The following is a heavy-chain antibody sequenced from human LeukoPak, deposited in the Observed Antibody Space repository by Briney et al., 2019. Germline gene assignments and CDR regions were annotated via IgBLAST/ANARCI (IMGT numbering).Heavy chain of an antibody. CDR3: ARGRNYSGSYYDGYYFDY. V-gene: IGHV4-34*01. D-gene: IGHD1-26*01. CDR2: INHSGST. J-gene: IGHJ4*02. Sequence: PSETLSLTCAVYGGSFSGYYWSWIRQPPGKGLEWIGEINHSGSTNYNPSLKSRVTISVDTSKNQFSLKLSSVTAADTAVYYCARGRNYSGSYYDGYYFDYWGQGTLVTVSS. CDR1: GGSFSGYY.